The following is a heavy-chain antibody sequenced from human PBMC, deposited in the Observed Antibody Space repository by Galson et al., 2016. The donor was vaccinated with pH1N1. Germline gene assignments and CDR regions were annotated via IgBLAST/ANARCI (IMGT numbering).Heavy chain of an antibody. D-gene: IGHD1-14*01. Sequence: SVKVSCKASGGPLSSYATGWVRQAPGQGPEWMGGIMPIFGTTKYEQKFQGRVPITADEMSGSAYMELSGLTSMDTAVYYCVRSTGYNKVNGPFDVWGQGTLVIVSS. J-gene: IGHJ3*01. CDR1: GGPLSSYA. CDR2: IMPIFGTT. V-gene: IGHV1-69*13. CDR3: VRSTGYNKVNGPFDV.